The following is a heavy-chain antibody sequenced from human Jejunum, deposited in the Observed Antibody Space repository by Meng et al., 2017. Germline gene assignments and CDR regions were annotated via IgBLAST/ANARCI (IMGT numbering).Heavy chain of an antibody. V-gene: IGHV4-34*01. CDR2: IKHGGST. D-gene: IGHD5-24*01. CDR1: GGSFSNYY. J-gene: IGHJ3*02. CDR3: ARDGYSLSAFDI. Sequence: SETLSLTCGVYGGSFSNYYWTWVRQPPGKGLEWIGEIKHGGSTNYNPSLKSRVTISADTSKNQFSLNLTSVTAADTAVYYCARDGYSLSAFDIWGQGTRVT.